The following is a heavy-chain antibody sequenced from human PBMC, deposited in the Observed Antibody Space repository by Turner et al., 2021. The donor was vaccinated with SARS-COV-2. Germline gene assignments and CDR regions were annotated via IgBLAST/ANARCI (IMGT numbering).Heavy chain of an antibody. CDR3: ATDLKGGRGP. V-gene: IGHV3-66*02. CDR1: GFTVSSKY. D-gene: IGHD1-26*01. Sequence: EVQLVESGGGFVQPGGSLGLSCAASGFTVSSKYMSWVRQAPGKGLEWVSVMYSGGSTYYADSVKGRLTISRDNSKNTLYLQMNSLRAEDTAVYYCATDLKGGRGPWGQGTLVTVSS. CDR2: MYSGGST. J-gene: IGHJ5*02.